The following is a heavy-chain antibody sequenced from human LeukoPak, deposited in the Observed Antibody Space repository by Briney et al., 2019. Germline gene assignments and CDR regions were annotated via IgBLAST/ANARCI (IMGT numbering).Heavy chain of an antibody. CDR1: GGTLSSYA. Sequence: ASVKVSCKASGGTLSSYAISWVRQAPGQGLEWMGRTIPILGIANYAQKFQGRVTITADKSTSTAYMELSSLRSEDTAVYYCAREDCSTTRCYASYYWGQGTLVTVSS. CDR3: AREDCSTTRCYASYY. V-gene: IGHV1-69*04. CDR2: TIPILGIA. J-gene: IGHJ4*02. D-gene: IGHD2-2*01.